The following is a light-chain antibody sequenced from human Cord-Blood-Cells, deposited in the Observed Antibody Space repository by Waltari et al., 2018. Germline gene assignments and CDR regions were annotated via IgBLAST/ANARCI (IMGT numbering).Light chain of an antibody. J-gene: IGKJ1*01. V-gene: IGKV2-28*01. CDR3: MQALQTPLT. CDR1: QSLLHSNGYNY. Sequence: DIVMIQSPLSLPVTPGEPASISCRSSQSLLHSNGYNYLDWYLQKPGQSPQLLIYLGSNRASGVPDRFRGSGSGTDFTLKISRVEAEDVGVYYCMQALQTPLTFGQGP. CDR2: LGS.